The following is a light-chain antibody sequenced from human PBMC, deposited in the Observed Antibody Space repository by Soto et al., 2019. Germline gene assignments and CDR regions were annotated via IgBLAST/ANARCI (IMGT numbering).Light chain of an antibody. CDR1: SSDVGGYNH. CDR3: SSYTSSTTQYV. Sequence: QSALTQPASVSGSPGQSITISCTGTSSDVGGYNHVSWYQQHPGKAPKVMIYEVSNRPSGVSNRFSGSKSGNTASLTISGLQAEDEADYYCSSYTSSTTQYVFGTGTKVPS. CDR2: EVS. V-gene: IGLV2-14*01. J-gene: IGLJ1*01.